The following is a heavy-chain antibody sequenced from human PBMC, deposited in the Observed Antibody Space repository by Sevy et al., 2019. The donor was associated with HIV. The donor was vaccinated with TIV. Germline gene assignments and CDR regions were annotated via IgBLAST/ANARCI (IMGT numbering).Heavy chain of an antibody. D-gene: IGHD2-15*01. J-gene: IGHJ6*02. Sequence: GGSLRLSCAASGFTFSTHAMHWVRQAPGKGLEWVALISYDGSHKYYADSVKGGFTISRDDSKNTLSLQMNSLRPEDTAVYYCAREDIVLGEDNYYGIDVWGQGTTVTVSS. CDR3: AREDIVLGEDNYYGIDV. CDR2: ISYDGSHK. CDR1: GFTFSTHA. V-gene: IGHV3-30-3*01.